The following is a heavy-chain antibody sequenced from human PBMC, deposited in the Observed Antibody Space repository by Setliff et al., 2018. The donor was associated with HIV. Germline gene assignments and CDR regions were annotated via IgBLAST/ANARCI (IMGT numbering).Heavy chain of an antibody. J-gene: IGHJ4*01. CDR3: ARHHLVDPFDY. V-gene: IGHV4-39*01. Sequence: LPCTVSGDSISSSSYYWGWIRQPPGKGLEWIGSIFYSGSTYYNPSLKSRLIMSVDTSKNQFSLKLSSVTAADTAVYYCARHHLVDPFDYWGHGTLVTVSS. CDR1: GDSISSSSYY. D-gene: IGHD2-2*01. CDR2: IFYSGST.